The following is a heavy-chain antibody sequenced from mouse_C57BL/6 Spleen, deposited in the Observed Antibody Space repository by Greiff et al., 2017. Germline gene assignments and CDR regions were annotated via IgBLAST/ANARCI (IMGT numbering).Heavy chain of an antibody. D-gene: IGHD1-1*01. J-gene: IGHJ4*01. Sequence: EVKLVESGGGLVQPGGSMKLSCVASGFTFSNYWMNWVRQSPEKGLEWVAQIRLKSDNYATHYAESVKGRFTISRDDSKSSIYLQMNNLRAENTGIYDCTGYYGSSYYYAMDYWSQGTSGTVSS. V-gene: IGHV6-3*01. CDR3: TGYYGSSYYYAMDY. CDR2: IRLKSDNYAT. CDR1: GFTFSNYW.